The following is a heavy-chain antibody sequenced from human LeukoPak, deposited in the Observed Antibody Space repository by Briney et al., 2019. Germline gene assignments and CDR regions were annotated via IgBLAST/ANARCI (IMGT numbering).Heavy chain of an antibody. CDR3: ARHKSGYSSTTPLDY. V-gene: IGHV4-59*08. CDR2: MYYSGSA. CDR1: AVSISSFY. J-gene: IGHJ4*02. D-gene: IGHD6-13*01. Sequence: SSETLSLTCTVSAVSISSFYWSWIRQPPGKGLEWIGYMYYSGSASYNPSLKSRLTISVDTSKNQFSLKLSSVTAADTAVYYCARHKSGYSSTTPLDYWGQGTLVTVSS.